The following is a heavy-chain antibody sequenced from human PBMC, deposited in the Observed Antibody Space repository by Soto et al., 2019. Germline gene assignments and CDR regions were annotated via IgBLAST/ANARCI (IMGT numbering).Heavy chain of an antibody. CDR2: IYYSGST. CDR1: GGSIRSGGYY. V-gene: IGHV4-31*03. J-gene: IGHJ6*02. D-gene: IGHD5-18*01. CDR3: ARDRLMATAGTARHYFGLDV. Sequence: PSETLSLTCTVSGGSIRSGGYYWSWVRQSPRRGLEWIGNIYYSGSTYHNPSLKSRLTISVDTSKNQFSLNLSSVTAADTAVYYCARDRLMATAGTARHYFGLDVWGQGTTVTVS.